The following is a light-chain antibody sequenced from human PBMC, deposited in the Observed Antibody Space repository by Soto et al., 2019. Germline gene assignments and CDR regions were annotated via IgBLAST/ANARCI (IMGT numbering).Light chain of an antibody. J-gene: IGKJ4*01. CDR2: GAS. CDR3: QQYVSSPRT. Sequence: ENVLTQSPGTLSLSPGERATLSRRASQTVYNGFLAWYQQKPGQAPRLLIYGASSRHTGIPERFSGSGSGTDFILTISSLEPEDFAVYYCQQYVSSPRTFGRGTKVDIK. CDR1: QTVYNGF. V-gene: IGKV3-20*01.